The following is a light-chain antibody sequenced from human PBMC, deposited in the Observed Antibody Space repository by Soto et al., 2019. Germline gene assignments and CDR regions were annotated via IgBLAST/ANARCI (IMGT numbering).Light chain of an antibody. CDR1: SSDVGSYNL. J-gene: IGLJ1*01. V-gene: IGLV2-23*01. CDR2: EGS. CDR3: CSYAGSSTFYV. Sequence: SVVTQPASLSGSPGQSTPISRTGTSSDVGSYNLVSWYQQHPGKAPKLMIYEGSKRPSGVSNRFSGSKSGNTASLTISGLQAEDEADYYCCSYAGSSTFYVFGTGTKVTVL.